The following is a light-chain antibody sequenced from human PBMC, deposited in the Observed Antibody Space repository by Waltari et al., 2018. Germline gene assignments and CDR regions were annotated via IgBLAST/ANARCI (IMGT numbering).Light chain of an antibody. Sequence: EIVLTQSPGHLSLSPGERATSSCRASQSFSRALAWYQQKPGQAPRLLIYDASTRAIGIPDRFSGGGSGTDFSLTISRLEPEDFAVYYCQHYVRLPVTFGQGTTVEIK. CDR1: QSFSRA. CDR2: DAS. V-gene: IGKV3-20*01. J-gene: IGKJ1*01. CDR3: QHYVRLPVT.